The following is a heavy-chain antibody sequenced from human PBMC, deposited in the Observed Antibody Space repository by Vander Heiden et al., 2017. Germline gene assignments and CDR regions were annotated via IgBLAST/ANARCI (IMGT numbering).Heavy chain of an antibody. V-gene: IGHV3-7*01. D-gene: IGHD6-19*01. CDR2: IKQDGSEK. CDR3: ARIGLSGWYLSVGRRTSWFDP. Sequence: EVNLLDSGGGLVSPGGPLSPPFPAPGSPFIPLWLVWVRQAPGKGLEWVANIKQDGSEKYYVDSVKGRFTISRDNAKNSLYLQMNSLRAEDTAVYYCARIGLSGWYLSVGRRTSWFDPWGQGTLVTVSS. CDR1: GSPFIPLW. J-gene: IGHJ5*02.